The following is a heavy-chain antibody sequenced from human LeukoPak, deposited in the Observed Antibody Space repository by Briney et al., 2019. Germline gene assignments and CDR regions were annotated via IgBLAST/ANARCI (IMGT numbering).Heavy chain of an antibody. Sequence: SETLSLTCTVSRGSISISSYYWGWIRQPPGKGLEWIGSIYYSGSTYYNPSLTSRVSISLDSSKNQFSLKLSSVIAYDLALNSCARLCGGSYWEVDYWGQGTLVTVSS. J-gene: IGHJ4*02. CDR3: ARLCGGSYWEVDY. CDR1: RGSISISSYY. V-gene: IGHV4-39*01. CDR2: IYYSGST. D-gene: IGHD1-26*01.